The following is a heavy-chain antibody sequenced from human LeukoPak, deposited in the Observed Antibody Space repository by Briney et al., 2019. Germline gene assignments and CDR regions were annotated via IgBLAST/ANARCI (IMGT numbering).Heavy chain of an antibody. V-gene: IGHV4-39*07. J-gene: IGHJ4*02. CDR2: MYYRGST. Sequence: SETLSLTCTVSGGSISSSSHYWGWIRQPPGKGLEWIGSMYYRGSTYHNPSLKSRVTISVDTSKNQFSLKLSSVTAADTAVYYCARSRYGGYSGLWGQGTLVTVSS. CDR1: GGSISSSSHY. CDR3: ARSRYGGYSGL. D-gene: IGHD5-12*01.